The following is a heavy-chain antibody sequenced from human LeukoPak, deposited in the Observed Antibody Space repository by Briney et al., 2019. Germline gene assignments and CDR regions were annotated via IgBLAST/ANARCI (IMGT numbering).Heavy chain of an antibody. D-gene: IGHD1-26*01. V-gene: IGHV4-61*08. CDR1: GASVGSAGYY. CDR2: IYYISNT. CDR3: ARTQSQSGSYRYYFGY. J-gene: IGHJ4*02. Sequence: SETLSLTCTVSGASVGSAGYYWSWIRQPPGGGLEWIGYIYYISNTNYNPSLKSRVTMSADPSKNQFSLKLNSVTAADTAVYYCARTQSQSGSYRYYFGYWGQGTLVTVSS.